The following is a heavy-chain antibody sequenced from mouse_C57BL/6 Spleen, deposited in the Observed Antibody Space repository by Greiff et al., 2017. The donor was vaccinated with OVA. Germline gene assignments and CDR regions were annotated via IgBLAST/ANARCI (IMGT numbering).Heavy chain of an antibody. CDR2: IDPETGGT. CDR3: TRSGYSNYDYFDY. Sequence: QVQLQQSGAELVRPGASVTLSCKASGYTFTDYEMHWVKQTPVHGLEWIGAIDPETGGTAYNQKFKGKAILTADKSSSTAYMELRSLTSEDSAVYYCTRSGYSNYDYFDYWGQGTTLTVSS. V-gene: IGHV1-15*01. D-gene: IGHD2-5*01. J-gene: IGHJ2*01. CDR1: GYTFTDYE.